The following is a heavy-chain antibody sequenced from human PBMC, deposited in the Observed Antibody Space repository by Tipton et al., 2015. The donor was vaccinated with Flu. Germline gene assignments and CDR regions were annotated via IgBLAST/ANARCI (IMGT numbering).Heavy chain of an antibody. CDR3: ARGGAITLAGNDYFDY. V-gene: IGHV1-18*01. J-gene: IGHJ4*02. CDR2: ISPYNDNT. D-gene: IGHD6-19*01. Sequence: QLVQSGAEVKKPGASVRVSCKTSGYTFTSKGISWVRQAPGQGLEWMGWISPYNDNTKYAQNFQGRITLTTDRSTTTAYMELENLRSDDTAVYYCARGGAITLAGNDYFDYWGQGTLVAVSS. CDR1: GYTFTSKG.